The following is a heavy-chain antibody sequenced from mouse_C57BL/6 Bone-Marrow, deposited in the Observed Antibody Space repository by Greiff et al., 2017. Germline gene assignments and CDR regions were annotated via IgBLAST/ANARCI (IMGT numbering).Heavy chain of an antibody. J-gene: IGHJ3*01. CDR3: ARNPSNDYGSSYALAWFAY. Sequence: VQLQQSGPELVKPGASVKISCKASGYSFTGYYMNWVKQSPEKSLEWIGEINPSTGGTTYNQKFKAKATLTVDKSSSTAYMQLKSLTSEDSAVYYCARNPSNDYGSSYALAWFAYWGQGTLVTVSA. CDR1: GYSFTGYY. D-gene: IGHD1-1*01. V-gene: IGHV1-42*01. CDR2: INPSTGGT.